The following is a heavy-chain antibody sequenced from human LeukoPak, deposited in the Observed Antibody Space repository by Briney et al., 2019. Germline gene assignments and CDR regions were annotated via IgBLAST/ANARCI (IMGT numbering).Heavy chain of an antibody. Sequence: GGSLRLSCAASGFTFSSYEMNWVRQAPGKGLEWISYTSRSGRTINYAASVKGRFTISRDNAKSSLYLQMNSLRAEDTAVYYCARGKDVVVAALDYWGQGTLVTVSS. D-gene: IGHD2-15*01. CDR3: ARGKDVVVAALDY. CDR1: GFTFSSYE. J-gene: IGHJ4*02. V-gene: IGHV3-48*03. CDR2: TSRSGRTI.